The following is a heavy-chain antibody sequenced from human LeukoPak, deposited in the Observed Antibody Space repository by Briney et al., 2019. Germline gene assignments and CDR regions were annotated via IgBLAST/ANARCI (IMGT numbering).Heavy chain of an antibody. Sequence: GGSLRLSCAASGFTFSSYSMNWVRQAPGKGLEWVSSISSSSSYIYYADSVKGRLTISRDNAKNSLYLQMNSLRAEDAAVYYCANEYSKGDVWGQGTMVTVSS. V-gene: IGHV3-21*04. J-gene: IGHJ3*01. CDR2: ISSSSSYI. CDR3: ANEYSKGDV. D-gene: IGHD4-11*01. CDR1: GFTFSSYS.